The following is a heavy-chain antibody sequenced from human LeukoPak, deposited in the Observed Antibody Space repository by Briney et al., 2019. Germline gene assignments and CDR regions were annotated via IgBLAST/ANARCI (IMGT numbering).Heavy chain of an antibody. CDR2: FYYTGST. V-gene: IGHV4-39*01. CDR1: GDSISSSSSY. J-gene: IGHJ4*02. D-gene: IGHD1-1*01. CDR3: ARQGPTETFDY. Sequence: SETLSLTCIVSGDSISSSSSYWGWIRQPPGTGLEWTGNFYYTGSTYYNPSLKSRVTISADTSKNQFSMRLRSVTVADTAVYYCARQGPTETFDYWGQGALVTVSS.